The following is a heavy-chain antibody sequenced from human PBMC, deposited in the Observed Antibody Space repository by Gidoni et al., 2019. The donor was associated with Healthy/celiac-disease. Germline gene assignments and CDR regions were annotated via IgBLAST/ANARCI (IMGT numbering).Heavy chain of an antibody. V-gene: IGHV4-39*01. J-gene: IGHJ5*02. Sequence: QLQLQESGPGLVKPSETLSLTCTVSGGSIRSSSYYGGWIRQPPGKGLEWIGRIYYSGSTYYNPSLKSRVTISVDTSMNQFSLKLSSVTAADTAVYYCAIFRTTGTSDNWFDPWGQVTLVTVSS. D-gene: IGHD1-1*01. CDR3: AIFRTTGTSDNWFDP. CDR2: IYYSGST. CDR1: GGSIRSSSYY.